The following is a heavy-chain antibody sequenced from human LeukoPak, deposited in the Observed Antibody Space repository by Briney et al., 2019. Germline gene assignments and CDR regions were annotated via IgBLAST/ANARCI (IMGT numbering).Heavy chain of an antibody. CDR3: AKDRILYHQGEFDY. J-gene: IGHJ4*02. CDR2: ISGSGGST. V-gene: IGHV3-23*01. CDR1: EFTFSSYA. Sequence: GGSLRLSCAASEFTFSSYATSWVRQAPGKGLEWVSAISGSGGSTYYADSVKGRFTISRDNSKNTLYLQMNSLRAEDTAVYYCAKDRILYHQGEFDYWGQGTLVTVSS. D-gene: IGHD2-8*01.